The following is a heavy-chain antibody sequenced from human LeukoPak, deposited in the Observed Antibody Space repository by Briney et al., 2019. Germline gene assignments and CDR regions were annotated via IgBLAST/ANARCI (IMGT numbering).Heavy chain of an antibody. CDR2: INSDGSST. CDR3: ARGVGYCSSTSCYWWFDP. CDR1: GFTFSSYW. J-gene: IGHJ5*02. D-gene: IGHD2-2*01. Sequence: GGSLRLSCAASGFTFSSYWMHWVRQAPGKGLVWVSRINSDGSSTSYADSVKGRFTISRDNARNTLYLQMNSLRAEDTAVYYCARGVGYCSSTSCYWWFDPWGQGTLVTVSS. V-gene: IGHV3-74*01.